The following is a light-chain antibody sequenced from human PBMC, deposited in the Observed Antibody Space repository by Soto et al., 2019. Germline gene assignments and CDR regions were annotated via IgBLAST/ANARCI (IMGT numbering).Light chain of an antibody. CDR1: QGISSY. Sequence: IQLTHSPSSLSASVGDRVTITCRASQGISSYLAWYQQKPGKAPKLLIYAASTLQSGVPSRFSGSGSGTDFTLTISCLQSEDFATYYCQQYYSYPRTFGQGTKV. V-gene: IGKV1-9*01. J-gene: IGKJ1*01. CDR3: QQYYSYPRT. CDR2: AAS.